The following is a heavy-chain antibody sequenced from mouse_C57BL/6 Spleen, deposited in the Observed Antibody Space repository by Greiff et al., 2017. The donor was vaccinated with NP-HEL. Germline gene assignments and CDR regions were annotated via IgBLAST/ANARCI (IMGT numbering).Heavy chain of an antibody. Sequence: QVQLQQSGAELVKPGASVKMSCKASGYTFTSYWITWVKQRPGQGLEWIGDIYPGSGSTNYNEKFKSKATLTVDTSSSTAYMQLSSLTSEDSAVYYCARALYYGSSYGAMDYWGQGTSVTVSS. V-gene: IGHV1-55*01. CDR1: GYTFTSYW. D-gene: IGHD1-1*01. CDR3: ARALYYGSSYGAMDY. J-gene: IGHJ4*01. CDR2: IYPGSGST.